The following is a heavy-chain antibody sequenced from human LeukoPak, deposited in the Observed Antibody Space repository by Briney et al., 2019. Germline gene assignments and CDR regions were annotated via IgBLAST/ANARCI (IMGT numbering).Heavy chain of an antibody. D-gene: IGHD6-13*01. J-gene: IGHJ5*02. Sequence: PGGSLRLSCAASGFTFSSYGMHWVRQAPGKGLEWVAVISYDGSNKYYADSVKGRFTISRDNSKNTLYLQMNSLRAEDTAVYYCAVSGSWHGNNWFDPWGQGTLVTVSS. CDR3: AVSGSWHGNNWFDP. CDR1: GFTFSSYG. CDR2: ISYDGSNK. V-gene: IGHV3-30*03.